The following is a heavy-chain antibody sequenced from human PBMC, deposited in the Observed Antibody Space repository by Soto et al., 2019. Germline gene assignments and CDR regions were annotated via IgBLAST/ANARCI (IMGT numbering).Heavy chain of an antibody. Sequence: SETLSLTCTFSCGSVISGSYYWSWIRQPPGKGLEWIGYIYYSGSTNYNPSLKSRVTISVDTSKNQFSLKLSSVTAADTAVYYCARSIGYCSSTSCYTGGWFDPWGQGTLVTVSS. V-gene: IGHV4-61*01. CDR1: CGSVISGSYY. J-gene: IGHJ5*02. D-gene: IGHD2-2*02. CDR2: IYYSGST. CDR3: ARSIGYCSSTSCYTGGWFDP.